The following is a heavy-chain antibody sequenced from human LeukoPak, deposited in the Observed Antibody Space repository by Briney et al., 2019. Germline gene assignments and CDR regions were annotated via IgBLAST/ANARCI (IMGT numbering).Heavy chain of an antibody. D-gene: IGHD3-10*01. Sequence: PGGSLRLSCAASGFTFSSYSMNWVRQAPGKGLEWVSSIGGSSSSIYYADSVKGRFTISRDNAKNSLYLQMNSLRAEDTAVYYCAKDRVRGVQYDGAFDIWGQGTMVTVSS. J-gene: IGHJ3*02. CDR2: IGGSSSSI. V-gene: IGHV3-21*04. CDR3: AKDRVRGVQYDGAFDI. CDR1: GFTFSSYS.